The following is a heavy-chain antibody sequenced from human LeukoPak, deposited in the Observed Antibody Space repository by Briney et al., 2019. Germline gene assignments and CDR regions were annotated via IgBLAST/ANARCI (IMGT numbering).Heavy chain of an antibody. CDR3: ARLYYDSSGYYQICYFDY. CDR1: GGSISSSSYY. CDR2: ICYSGST. V-gene: IGHV4-39*01. Sequence: SETLSLTCTVSGGSISSSSYYWGWIRQPPGKGLEWIGSICYSGSTYYNPSLKSRVTISVDMSKNQFSLNLSSVTAADTAVYYCARLYYDSSGYYQICYFDYWGQGTLVTVSS. D-gene: IGHD3-22*01. J-gene: IGHJ4*02.